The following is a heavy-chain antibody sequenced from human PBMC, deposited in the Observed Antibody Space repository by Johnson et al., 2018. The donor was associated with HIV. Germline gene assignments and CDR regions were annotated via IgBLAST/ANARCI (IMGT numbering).Heavy chain of an antibody. J-gene: IGHJ3*02. V-gene: IGHV3-13*01. CDR3: ARQVYCSSTSCSSAFDI. D-gene: IGHD2-2*01. Sequence: VQLVESGGGVVRPGGSLRLSCAASGFTFDDYGMSWVRQATGKGLEWVSAIGTAGDTYYPGSVKGRFTISRENAKNSLYLQMNSLRAGDTAVYYCARQVYCSSTSCSSAFDIWGQGTVVTVSS. CDR1: GFTFDDYG. CDR2: IGTAGDT.